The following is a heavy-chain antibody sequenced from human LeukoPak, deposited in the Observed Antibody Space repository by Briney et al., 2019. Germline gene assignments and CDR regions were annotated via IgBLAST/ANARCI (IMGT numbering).Heavy chain of an antibody. Sequence: SETLSLTCTVSGGSISSSSYYWGWIRQPPGKGLEWIGSIYYSGSTYYNPSLKSRVTISVDTSKNQFSLKLSSVTAADTAVYYCARRNYYGSGSYYTDAFDIWGQGTMVTVSS. CDR3: ARRNYYGSGSYYTDAFDI. CDR1: GGSISSSSYY. CDR2: IYYSGST. D-gene: IGHD3-10*01. V-gene: IGHV4-39*01. J-gene: IGHJ3*02.